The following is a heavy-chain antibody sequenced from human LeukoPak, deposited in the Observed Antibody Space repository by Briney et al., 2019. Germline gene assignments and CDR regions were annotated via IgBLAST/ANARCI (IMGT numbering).Heavy chain of an antibody. J-gene: IGHJ4*02. CDR1: GFTFSSYA. CDR3: ARVGY. V-gene: IGHV3-30-3*01. Sequence: GGSLRLSCAASGFTFSSYAMQCVRQAPGKGLEWVAVISYDGSNIYYADSVKGRFTISRDNSKNTLYLQMNSLRAEDTAVYYCARVGYWGQGALVTVSS. CDR2: ISYDGSNI.